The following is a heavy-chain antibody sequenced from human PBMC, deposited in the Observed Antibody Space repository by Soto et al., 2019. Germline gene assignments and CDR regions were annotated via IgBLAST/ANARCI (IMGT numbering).Heavy chain of an antibody. V-gene: IGHV4-30-4*01. D-gene: IGHD3-3*01. J-gene: IGHJ6*02. CDR3: ARVSGTNYDSPFTYYYYGMDV. CDR2: IYYSGST. CDR1: GGSISSGDYY. Sequence: PSETLSLTCTVSGGSISSGDYYWSWIRQPPGKGLEWIGYIYYSGSTYYNPSLKSRVTISVDTSKNQFSLKLSSVTAADTAVYYCARVSGTNYDSPFTYYYYGMDVWGQGTTVTV.